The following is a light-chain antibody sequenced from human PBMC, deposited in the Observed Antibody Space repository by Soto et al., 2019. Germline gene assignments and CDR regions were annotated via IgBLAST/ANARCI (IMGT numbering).Light chain of an antibody. CDR2: GAS. J-gene: IGKJ1*01. CDR3: QQYNQWPGT. Sequence: EIVMTQSPATLSVSPGERATLSCRACQNIHTNLAWYQQKPGQSPRLLIYGASSRATGVPVRFSGSGSGVAFTLTISGLQSEDFAVYHCQQYNQWPGTFGQGTKVDIK. V-gene: IGKV3-15*01. CDR1: QNIHTN.